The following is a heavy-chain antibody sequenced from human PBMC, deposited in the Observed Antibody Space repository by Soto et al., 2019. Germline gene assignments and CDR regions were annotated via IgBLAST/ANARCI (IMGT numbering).Heavy chain of an antibody. CDR1: GGTFSSYT. D-gene: IGHD2-2*01. Sequence: QVQLVQSGAEVKKPGSSVKVSCKASGGTFSSYTISWVRQAPGQGLEWMGRIIPILGIANYAQKFQGRVTITADKSTSTAYMELSSLRSGDTAVYYCARDGGGVVVPAADWYFDLWGRGTLVTVSS. J-gene: IGHJ2*01. CDR3: ARDGGGVVVPAADWYFDL. V-gene: IGHV1-69*08. CDR2: IIPILGIA.